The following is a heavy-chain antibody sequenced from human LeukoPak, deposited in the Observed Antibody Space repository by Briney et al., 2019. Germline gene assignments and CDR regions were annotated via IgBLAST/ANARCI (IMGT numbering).Heavy chain of an antibody. CDR3: ARDFSLLNYDFWSGDPSSYYYMDV. D-gene: IGHD3-3*01. CDR2: IYTSGST. J-gene: IGHJ6*03. Sequence: SETLSLTCTVSGGSISSGTYYWSWIRQPAGKGLEWIGRIYTSGSTNYNPSLKSRVTISVDTSKNQFSLKLSSVTAADTAVYYCARDFSLLNYDFWSGDPSSYYYMDVWGKGTTVTVSS. V-gene: IGHV4-61*02. CDR1: GGSISSGTYY.